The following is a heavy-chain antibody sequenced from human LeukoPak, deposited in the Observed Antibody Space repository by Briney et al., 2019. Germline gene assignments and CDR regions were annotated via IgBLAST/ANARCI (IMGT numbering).Heavy chain of an antibody. Sequence: GGSLRLSCAASGFTFSSYWMHWVRQAPGRGLEWVSYISGTSNTIYYADSVKGRFTISRDNAKNSLYLQVNSLRAEDTAIYYCARDLGSYTSGWYMGFDYWGQGTLVTVSS. CDR1: GFTFSSYW. J-gene: IGHJ4*02. V-gene: IGHV3-48*01. CDR3: ARDLGSYTSGWYMGFDY. CDR2: ISGTSNTI. D-gene: IGHD6-19*01.